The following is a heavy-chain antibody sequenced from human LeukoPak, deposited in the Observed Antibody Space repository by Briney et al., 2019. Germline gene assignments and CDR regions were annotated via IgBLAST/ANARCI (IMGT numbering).Heavy chain of an antibody. D-gene: IGHD2-15*01. J-gene: IGHJ6*03. CDR2: INPNSGGT. V-gene: IGHV1-18*01. CDR1: GYTFTSYG. Sequence: ASVKVSCKASGYTFTSYGISWVRQAPGQGLEWMGWINPNSGGTNYAQKFQGRVTMTRDMSTSTVYMELSSLRSEDTAVYYCARDLSGGAYYMDVWGKGTTVTVSS. CDR3: ARDLSGGAYYMDV.